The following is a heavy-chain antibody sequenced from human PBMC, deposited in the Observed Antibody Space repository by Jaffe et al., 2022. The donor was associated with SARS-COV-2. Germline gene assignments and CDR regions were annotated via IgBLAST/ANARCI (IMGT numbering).Heavy chain of an antibody. CDR1: GYNFTTYA. V-gene: IGHV7-4-1*02. J-gene: IGHJ4*02. D-gene: IGHD3-10*01. CDR2: ISTNTGNP. CDR3: VRVGRTYFAPGSYYNVLDS. Sequence: QVQLVQSGSELKRPGASVRISCQASGYNFTTYALNWVRQAPGQGLEWMGWISTNTGNPTYAQGFTGRFVFSLETSVSTAYLQINTLKTEDIGVYYCVRVGRTYFAPGSYYNVLDSWGQGTLVTVSS.